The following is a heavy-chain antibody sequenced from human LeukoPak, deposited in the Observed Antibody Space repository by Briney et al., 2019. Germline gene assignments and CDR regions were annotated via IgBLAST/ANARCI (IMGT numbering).Heavy chain of an antibody. CDR3: ARVMYSSSSFGVDYYYYYMDV. CDR2: IYYSGST. J-gene: IGHJ6*03. D-gene: IGHD6-6*01. CDR1: GGSISSYY. V-gene: IGHV4-59*08. Sequence: SETLSLTCTVSGGSISSYYWSWIRQPPGKGLEWIGYIYYSGSTNYNPSLKSRVTISVNTSKNQFSLKLSSVTAADTAVYYCARVMYSSSSFGVDYYYYYMDVWGKGTTVTVSS.